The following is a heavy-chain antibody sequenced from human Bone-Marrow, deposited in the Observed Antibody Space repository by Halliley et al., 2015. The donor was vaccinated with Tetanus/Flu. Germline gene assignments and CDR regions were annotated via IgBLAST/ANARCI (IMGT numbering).Heavy chain of an antibody. J-gene: IGHJ4*02. CDR2: VSNDGGRT. V-gene: IGHV3-30*18. CDR1: GFTFSDYY. D-gene: IGHD3-22*01. CDR3: AKRASDSAGYYFEK. Sequence: SLRLSCAASGFTFSDYYMSWIRQAPGKGLEWVAVVSNDGGRTHYADSVKGRFTISRDNSKNTVSLQMDSLRVEDTAVYYCAKRASDSAGYYFEKWGQGTLVTVSS.